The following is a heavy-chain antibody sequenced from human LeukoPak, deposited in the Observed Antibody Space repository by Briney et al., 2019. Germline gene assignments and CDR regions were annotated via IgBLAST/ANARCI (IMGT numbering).Heavy chain of an antibody. V-gene: IGHV5-51*01. Sequence: ESPKISCKGSGYSFTSYWIGWVRQMPGKGLEWMGIIYPGDSDTRYSPSFHGQVTISADKSISTAYLQWSSLKASDTAMYYCARHDSLDGGQSDYWGQETVVTVSS. CDR3: ARHDSLDGGQSDY. J-gene: IGHJ4*02. CDR2: IYPGDSDT. D-gene: IGHD2-15*01. CDR1: GYSFTSYW.